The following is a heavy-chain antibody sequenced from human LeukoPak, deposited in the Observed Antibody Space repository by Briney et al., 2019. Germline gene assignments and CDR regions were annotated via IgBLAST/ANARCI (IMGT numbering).Heavy chain of an antibody. CDR1: GFTFSSYG. CDR2: IRYDGSNK. CDR3: AKDLGRITMIVVVKGLDY. V-gene: IGHV3-30*02. Sequence: GGSLRLSCAASGFTFSSYGMHWVRQAPGKGLEWVAFIRYDGSNKYYADSVKGRFTISRDSSKNTLYLQMNSLRAEDTAVYYCAKDLGRITMIVVVKGLDYWGQGTLVTVSS. D-gene: IGHD3-22*01. J-gene: IGHJ4*02.